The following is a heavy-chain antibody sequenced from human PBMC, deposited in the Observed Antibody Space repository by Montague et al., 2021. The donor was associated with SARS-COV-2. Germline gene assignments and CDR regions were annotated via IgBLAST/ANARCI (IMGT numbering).Heavy chain of an antibody. Sequence: TLSLTCDVYGGSFSSYRSWIRQPPGKGLEWIGYIYHTGSTHYXPSLQSRVTISKETSKNHFSLNLSSVTAADSAVYDCAGDSGYYDSSGSSYDAFDIWGQGTKVTVSS. V-gene: IGHV4-34*09. D-gene: IGHD3-22*01. CDR2: IYHTGST. CDR1: GGSFSSY. J-gene: IGHJ3*02. CDR3: AGDSGYYDSSGSSYDAFDI.